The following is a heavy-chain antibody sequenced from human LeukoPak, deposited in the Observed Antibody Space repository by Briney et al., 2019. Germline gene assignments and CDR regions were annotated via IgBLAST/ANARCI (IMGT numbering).Heavy chain of an antibody. J-gene: IGHJ4*02. CDR3: ARGTRYSYIFDY. CDR2: IYYSGST. CDR1: GGSISSYY. V-gene: IGHV4-59*01. D-gene: IGHD5-18*01. Sequence: PSETLSLTCTVSGGSISSYYWSWIRQPPGKGLEWIGYIYYSGSTNYNPSLKSRVTISIGTSKNQFSLKLSSVTAADTAVYYCARGTRYSYIFDYWGQGTLVTVSS.